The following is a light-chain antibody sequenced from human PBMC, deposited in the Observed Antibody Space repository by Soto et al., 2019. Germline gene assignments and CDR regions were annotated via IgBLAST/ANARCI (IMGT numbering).Light chain of an antibody. Sequence: QSALTQPASVSGSPGQSITISCTGTSSDVGGYNSVSWYQQHPGKAPKFMIYDVSNRPSGVSNRFSGSKSGNTASLTISGLQAEDEADYYCPSYTSSSTVVFGGGTKVTVL. J-gene: IGLJ2*01. CDR1: SSDVGGYNS. CDR2: DVS. V-gene: IGLV2-14*03. CDR3: PSYTSSSTVV.